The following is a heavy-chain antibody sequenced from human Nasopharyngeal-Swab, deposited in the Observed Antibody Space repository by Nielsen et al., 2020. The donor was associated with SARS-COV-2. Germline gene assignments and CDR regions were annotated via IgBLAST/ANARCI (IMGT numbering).Heavy chain of an antibody. Sequence: GGSLRLSCAASGFTFSSYSMNWVRQAPGKGLEWVSSISSSSSYIYYADSVKGRFTISRDNAKNSLYLQMNSLRAEDTAVYYCARHLPLRFLEWLFPDYFDYWGRGTLVTVSS. V-gene: IGHV3-21*01. D-gene: IGHD3-3*01. CDR1: GFTFSSYS. CDR3: ARHLPLRFLEWLFPDYFDY. J-gene: IGHJ4*02. CDR2: ISSSSSYI.